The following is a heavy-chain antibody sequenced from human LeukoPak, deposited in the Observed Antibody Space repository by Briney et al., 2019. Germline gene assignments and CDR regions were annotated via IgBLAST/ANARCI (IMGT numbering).Heavy chain of an antibody. CDR3: ARDGITMRILEY. V-gene: IGHV3-20*04. J-gene: IGHJ4*02. D-gene: IGHD3-10*01. Sequence: GGSLRLSCAASGFTFDDYAMNWVRQVPGKGLEWVSNISWNAAFTNYADSLRGRFTISRDNAKNSLYLQMDSLRAEDTAVYYCARDGITMRILEYWGQGTLVTVSS. CDR2: ISWNAAFT. CDR1: GFTFDDYA.